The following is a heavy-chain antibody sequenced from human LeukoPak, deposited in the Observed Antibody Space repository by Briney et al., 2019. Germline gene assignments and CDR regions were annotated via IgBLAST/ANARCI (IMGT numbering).Heavy chain of an antibody. Sequence: ASVKVSCKASGYTFTGYYIHWVRQALGQGLEWLGWINPNSGGTNYAQKFQGRVTMTRDTSISTAYMELSRLRSDDTAVYYCARVGLYSSSSAYYFDYWGQGTLVTVSS. CDR3: ARVGLYSSSSAYYFDY. CDR2: INPNSGGT. J-gene: IGHJ4*02. V-gene: IGHV1-2*02. CDR1: GYTFTGYY. D-gene: IGHD6-6*01.